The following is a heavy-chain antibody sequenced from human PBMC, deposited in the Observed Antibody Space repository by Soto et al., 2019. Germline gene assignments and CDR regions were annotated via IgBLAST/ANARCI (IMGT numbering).Heavy chain of an antibody. CDR2: IIPLFGTT. Sequence: QVQLVQSGSEVKMPGSSVKVSCKTSGGTFSRHAINWVRQAPGQGLEWMGGIIPLFGTTNYAQKFKGRVTISADECSSTADMELSSLTSEEAAVYYCARAAIHGGSWYFWFDPWGQGTLVTVSS. V-gene: IGHV1-69*01. CDR3: ARAAIHGGSWYFWFDP. D-gene: IGHD6-13*01. CDR1: GGTFSRHA. J-gene: IGHJ5*02.